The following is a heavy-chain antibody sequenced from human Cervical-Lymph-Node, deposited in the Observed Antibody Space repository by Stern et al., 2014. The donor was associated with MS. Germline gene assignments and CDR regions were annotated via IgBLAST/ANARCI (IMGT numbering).Heavy chain of an antibody. J-gene: IGHJ4*02. D-gene: IGHD2-15*01. CDR3: ARGTHCSGGSCYSSDYFDY. CDR2: IGTACDA. Sequence: EVQLVESGGGLVQPGGSLRLSCAASGFTFSSYDMHWVRQATGKGLEWVSAIGTACDAYYPGSVKGRFTISRENAKNSLYLQMNSLRAGDTAVYYCARGTHCSGGSCYSSDYFDYWGQGTLVTVSS. CDR1: GFTFSSYD. V-gene: IGHV3-13*01.